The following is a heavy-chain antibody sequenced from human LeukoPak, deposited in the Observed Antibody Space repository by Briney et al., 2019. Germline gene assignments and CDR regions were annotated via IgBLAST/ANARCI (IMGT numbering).Heavy chain of an antibody. CDR1: GYTFTSYG. J-gene: IGHJ4*02. CDR2: ISAYNGNT. Sequence: ASVKVSCKASGYTFTSYGISWVRQAPGQGLEWMGWISAYNGNTNYAQKLQGRVTVTTDTSTSTAYMELRSLRSDDTAVYYCARAADVDTAMVTWGQGTLVTVSS. D-gene: IGHD5-18*01. V-gene: IGHV1-18*01. CDR3: ARAADVDTAMVT.